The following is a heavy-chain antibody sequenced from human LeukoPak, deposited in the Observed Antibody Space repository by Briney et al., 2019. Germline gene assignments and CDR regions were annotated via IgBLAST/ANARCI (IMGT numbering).Heavy chain of an antibody. CDR1: GGTFSSYA. D-gene: IGHD3-22*01. CDR3: ATGRSPRPYDSSGYLDY. J-gene: IGHJ4*02. V-gene: IGHV1-69*05. CDR2: IIPIFGTA. Sequence: GASVKVSCKASGGTFSSYAISWVRQAPGQGLEWMGGIIPIFGTANYAQKFQGRVTITTDESTSTAYMGLSSLRSEDTAVYYCATGRSPRPYDSSGYLDYWGQGTLVTVSS.